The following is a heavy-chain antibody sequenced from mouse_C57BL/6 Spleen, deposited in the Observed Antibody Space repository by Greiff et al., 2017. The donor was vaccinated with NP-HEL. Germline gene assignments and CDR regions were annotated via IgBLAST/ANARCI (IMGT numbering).Heavy chain of an antibody. J-gene: IGHJ3*01. D-gene: IGHD1-1*01. CDR1: GYSFTDYN. V-gene: IGHV1-39*01. Sequence: VQLQQSGPELVKPGASVKISCKASGYSFTDYNMNWVKQSNGKSLEWIGVINPNYGTTSYNQKFKGKATFTVDQSSSTAYMQLNSLTSEDSAVYYCARAYYYGSSYPAWFAYWGQGTLVTVSA. CDR2: INPNYGTT. CDR3: ARAYYYGSSYPAWFAY.